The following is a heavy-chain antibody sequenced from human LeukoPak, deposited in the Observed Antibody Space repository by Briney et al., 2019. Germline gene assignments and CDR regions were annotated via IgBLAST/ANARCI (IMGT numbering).Heavy chain of an antibody. J-gene: IGHJ4*02. V-gene: IGHV1-18*01. CDR1: GYTFTSYG. CDR3: ATEFGGGDIVATTQMYYFDY. Sequence: ASVKVSCKASGYTFTSYGISWVRQAPGQGLEWMGWISAYNGNTNYAQKLQGRVTMAEDTSTDTAYMELSSLRSEDTAVYYCATEFGGGDIVATTQMYYFDYWGQGTLVTVSS. D-gene: IGHD5-12*01. CDR2: ISAYNGNT.